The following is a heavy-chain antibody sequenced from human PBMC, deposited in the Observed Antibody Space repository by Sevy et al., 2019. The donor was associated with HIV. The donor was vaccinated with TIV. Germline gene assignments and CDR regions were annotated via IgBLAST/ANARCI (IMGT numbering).Heavy chain of an antibody. CDR3: ARVDCSSTSCYPGYYFDY. CDR1: GFAFSSDT. V-gene: IGHV3-21*01. Sequence: GGSLRLSCAASGFAFSSDTMNWVRQAPGKGLEWVSSSSSSSSYIYYADSLKGRFTISRDNAKNSLYLQMNSLRAEDTAVYYCARVDCSSTSCYPGYYFDYWGQGTLVTVSS. J-gene: IGHJ4*02. D-gene: IGHD2-2*01. CDR2: SSSSSSYI.